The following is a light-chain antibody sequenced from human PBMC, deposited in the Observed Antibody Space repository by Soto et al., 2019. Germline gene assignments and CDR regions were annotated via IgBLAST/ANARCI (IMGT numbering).Light chain of an antibody. Sequence: QSALTQPPSVSGSPGQSVTISCTGTSSDVGSYNRVSWYQQPPGTAPKLMIYEVSNRPSGVPDRFSGSKSGNTASLTTSGLQPEDEADYYCNSYTSSNTYVFGPGTKLTVL. CDR2: EVS. V-gene: IGLV2-18*03. CDR1: SSDVGSYNR. J-gene: IGLJ1*01. CDR3: NSYTSSNTYV.